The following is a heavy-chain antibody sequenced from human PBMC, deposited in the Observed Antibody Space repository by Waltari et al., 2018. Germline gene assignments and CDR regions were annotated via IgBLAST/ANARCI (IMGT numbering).Heavy chain of an antibody. CDR2: IYTSGST. D-gene: IGHD3-22*01. Sequence: QVQLQESGPGLVKPSQTLSLTCTVSGGSISSGSYYWSWIRQPAGKGLEWIGRIYTSGSTNYNTSLNSRVTISVDTSKNQFSLKLSSVTAADTAVYYCARDGGYYDSSAEVWGQGTLVTVSS. V-gene: IGHV4-61*02. CDR3: ARDGGYYDSSAEV. CDR1: GGSISSGSYY. J-gene: IGHJ4*02.